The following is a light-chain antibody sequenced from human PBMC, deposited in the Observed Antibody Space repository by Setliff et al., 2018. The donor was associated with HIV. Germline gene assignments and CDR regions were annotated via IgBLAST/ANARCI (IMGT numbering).Light chain of an antibody. V-gene: IGLV1-40*01. CDR3: QSYDSSLRGYV. CDR2: GDN. Sequence: QSVLTQPPSVSGAPGQRVTISCTGSRSNIGAGFDVHWFQRLPGTAPKVVTYGDNYRPSGVPDRISGSKSGTSASLAITGLQAEDEADYYCQSYDSSLRGYVFGTGTKVTVL. CDR1: RSNIGAGFD. J-gene: IGLJ1*01.